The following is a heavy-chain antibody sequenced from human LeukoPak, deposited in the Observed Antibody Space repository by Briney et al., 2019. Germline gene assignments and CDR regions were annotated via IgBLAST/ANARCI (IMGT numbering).Heavy chain of an antibody. V-gene: IGHV1-2*02. CDR3: ARDGIVTTKNAFDI. D-gene: IGHD5-12*01. Sequence: ASVKVSCKASGYTFTGYYMHWVRQAPGQGLEWVGWINLKRGGTNYPQKFQGRVTMTRDTSISTAYMELSGLRSDDTAVYYCARDGIVTTKNAFDIWGQGTMVTVSS. J-gene: IGHJ3*02. CDR2: INLKRGGT. CDR1: GYTFTGYY.